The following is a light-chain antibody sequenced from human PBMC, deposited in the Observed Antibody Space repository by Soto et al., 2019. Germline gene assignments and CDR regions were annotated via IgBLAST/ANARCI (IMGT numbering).Light chain of an antibody. CDR1: SSDVGAYNY. CDR2: DVR. CDR3: HSYTTSNTYV. V-gene: IGLV2-14*03. J-gene: IGLJ1*01. Sequence: QSALTQPASVSGSPGQSITISCTGTSSDVGAYNYVSWFQQQPGKAPKLMIFDVRSRPSGVSDRFSGSKSGNAASLTISGLQAEDEADYYCHSYTTSNTYVFGTGTKVTVL.